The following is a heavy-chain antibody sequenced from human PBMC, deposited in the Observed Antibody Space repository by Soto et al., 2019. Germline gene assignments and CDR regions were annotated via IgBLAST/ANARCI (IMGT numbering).Heavy chain of an antibody. CDR1: GYTFTRYT. CDR2: INPDNGNT. J-gene: IGHJ5*02. Sequence: ASVEVSCKAPGYTFTRYTMRCVRQAPRQRLEWMGWINPDNGNTKSSQKFQDRVIITRDTSASTAYMDLSSLRSEDTAVYYCARGIATGQLDPWGQGTLVTVSS. CDR3: ARGIATGQLDP. V-gene: IGHV1-3*01. D-gene: IGHD2-15*01.